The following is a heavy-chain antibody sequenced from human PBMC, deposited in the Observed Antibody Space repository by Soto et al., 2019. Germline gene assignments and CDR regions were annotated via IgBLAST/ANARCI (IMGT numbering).Heavy chain of an antibody. J-gene: IGHJ5*02. CDR1: GFTFSSYS. CDR2: ISSSSSTI. D-gene: IGHD3-3*01. CDR3: ARDRIDFWSGYTWEYNWFDP. Sequence: GGSLRLSCAASGFTFSSYSMNWVRQAPGKGLEWVSYISSSSSTIYYADSVKGRFTISRDNAKNSLYLQMNSLRAEDTAVYYCARDRIDFWSGYTWEYNWFDPWGQGTLVTVSS. V-gene: IGHV3-48*01.